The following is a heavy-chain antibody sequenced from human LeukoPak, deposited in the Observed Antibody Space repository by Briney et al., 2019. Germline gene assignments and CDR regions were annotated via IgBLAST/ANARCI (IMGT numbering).Heavy chain of an antibody. J-gene: IGHJ5*02. D-gene: IGHD4-17*01. CDR3: ARHGLSTVTTPQRWFDP. V-gene: IGHV4-59*01. CDR1: GGSISSNY. Sequence: SETLSLTCTVSGGSISSNYWSWIRQPPGKGLEWIGYIYYSGSTNYNPSLKSRVTISVDTSKNQFSLKLSSVTAADTAVYYCARHGLSTVTTPQRWFDPWGQGTLVTVSS. CDR2: IYYSGST.